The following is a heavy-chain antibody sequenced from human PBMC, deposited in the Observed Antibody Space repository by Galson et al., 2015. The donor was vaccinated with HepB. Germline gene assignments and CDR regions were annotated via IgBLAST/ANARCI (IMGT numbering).Heavy chain of an antibody. Sequence: SLRLSCAASGFTFSSYAMSWVRQAPGEGLEWVSAISGSGGSTYYADSVKGRFTISRDNPKNTLYLQMNSLRAEDTAVYYCAKDRWFGIAVASLENYFDYWGQGTLVTVSS. D-gene: IGHD6-19*01. CDR1: GFTFSSYA. CDR3: AKDRWFGIAVASLENYFDY. J-gene: IGHJ4*02. CDR2: ISGSGGST. V-gene: IGHV3-23*01.